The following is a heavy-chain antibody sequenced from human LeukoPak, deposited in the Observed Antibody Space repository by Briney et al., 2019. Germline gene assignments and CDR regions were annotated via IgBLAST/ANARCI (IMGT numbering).Heavy chain of an antibody. J-gene: IGHJ4*02. CDR2: MNPNSGNT. Sequence: ASVKVSCKASGYTFTGYDINWVRQATGQGLEWMGWMNPNSGNTGYAQKFQGRVTMTRNTSISTAYMELSSLRSEDTAVYYCARGMVRGAFYTYWGQGTLVTVSS. V-gene: IGHV1-8*01. CDR3: ARGMVRGAFYTY. CDR1: GYTFTGYD. D-gene: IGHD3-10*01.